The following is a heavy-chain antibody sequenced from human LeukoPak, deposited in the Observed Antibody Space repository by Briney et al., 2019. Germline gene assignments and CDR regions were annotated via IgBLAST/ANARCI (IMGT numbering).Heavy chain of an antibody. J-gene: IGHJ4*02. CDR2: ISGSGGST. CDR1: GFTFSSYA. V-gene: IGHV3-23*01. D-gene: IGHD3-3*01. Sequence: RGSLRLSCAASGFTFSSYAMSWVRQAPGKRLEWVSAISGSGGSTYYADSVKGRFTISRDNSKNTLYLQMNSLRAEDTAVYYCAKKPMDYDFWSGYYPFDYWGQGTLVTVSS. CDR3: AKKPMDYDFWSGYYPFDY.